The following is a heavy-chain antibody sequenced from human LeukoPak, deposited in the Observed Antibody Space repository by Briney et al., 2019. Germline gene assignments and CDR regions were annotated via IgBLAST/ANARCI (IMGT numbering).Heavy chain of an antibody. J-gene: IGHJ4*02. CDR1: GFTFSSHW. V-gene: IGHV3-74*01. Sequence: TGGSLRLSCAAPGFTFSSHWMHWVRQAPGKGLVWVSRINSDGSSTSYADSVKGRFTISRDNAKNTLYLQMNSLRAEDTAVYYCARGRLTTVTTGVYWGQGTLVTVSS. CDR2: INSDGSST. CDR3: ARGRLTTVTTGVY. D-gene: IGHD4-17*01.